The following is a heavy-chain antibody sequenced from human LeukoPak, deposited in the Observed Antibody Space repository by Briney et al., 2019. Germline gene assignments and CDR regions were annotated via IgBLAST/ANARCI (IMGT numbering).Heavy chain of an antibody. D-gene: IGHD6-13*01. Sequence: GESLKISRKGSGYSFTSYWIGWVRQMPGKGLEWMGIIYPGDSDTRYSPSFQGQVTISADKSISTAYLQWSSLKASDTAMYYCARSYTGIAAAGTVSRFDPWGQGTLVTVSS. CDR2: IYPGDSDT. CDR3: ARSYTGIAAAGTVSRFDP. V-gene: IGHV5-51*01. J-gene: IGHJ5*02. CDR1: GYSFTSYW.